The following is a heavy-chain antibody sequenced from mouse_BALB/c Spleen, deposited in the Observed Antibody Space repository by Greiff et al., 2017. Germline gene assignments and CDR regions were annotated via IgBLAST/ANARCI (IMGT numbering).Heavy chain of an antibody. CDR3: ARDRYDPHYFDY. CDR1: GFTFSSYG. D-gene: IGHD2-14*01. Sequence: DVHLVESGGDLVKPGGSLKLSCAASGFTFSSYGMSWVRQTPDKRLEWVATISSGGSYTYYPDSVKGRFTISRDNAKNTLYLQMSSLKSEDTAMYYCARDRYDPHYFDYWGQGTTLTVSS. CDR2: ISSGGSYT. V-gene: IGHV5-6*01. J-gene: IGHJ2*01.